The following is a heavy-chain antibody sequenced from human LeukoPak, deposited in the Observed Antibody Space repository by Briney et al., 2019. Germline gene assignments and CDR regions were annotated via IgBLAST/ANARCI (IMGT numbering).Heavy chain of an antibody. CDR1: GFTFSSYS. CDR2: ISSSSSYI. Sequence: GGSLRLSCAASGFTFSSYSMNWVRQAPGKGLEWVSSISSSSSYIYYADSVKGRFTISRDNAKNSLYLQMNSLRAEDTAVYYCARGVGYCSGGSCYPPSGLYYGMDVWGQGTTVTVSS. V-gene: IGHV3-21*01. CDR3: ARGVGYCSGGSCYPPSGLYYGMDV. D-gene: IGHD2-15*01. J-gene: IGHJ6*02.